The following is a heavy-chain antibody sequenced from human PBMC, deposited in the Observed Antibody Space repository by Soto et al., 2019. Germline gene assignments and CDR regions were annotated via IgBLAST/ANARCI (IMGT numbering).Heavy chain of an antibody. CDR3: AKTLKEGATPYYYYGLDV. Sequence: EVQLLESGGGLVQPGGSLRLSCAASGFTFSSYAMSWVRQAPGKGLEWVSAISGSGGSTYYADSVKGRFTISRDNSKNTLYLQMNSLRAEDTAVYYCAKTLKEGATPYYYYGLDVWGQGTTVTVSS. CDR2: ISGSGGST. V-gene: IGHV3-23*01. CDR1: GFTFSSYA. J-gene: IGHJ6*02. D-gene: IGHD1-26*01.